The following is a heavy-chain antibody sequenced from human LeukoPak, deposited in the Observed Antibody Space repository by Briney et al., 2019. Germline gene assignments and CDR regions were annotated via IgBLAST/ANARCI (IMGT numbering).Heavy chain of an antibody. CDR2: IISSASTT. J-gene: IGHJ3*02. CDR1: GFLFRSYS. V-gene: IGHV3-48*04. D-gene: IGHD3-22*01. Sequence: PGGSLRLSCAASGFLFRSYSMNWVRQAPGKGLEWISYIISSASTTYYAESVKGRFVISRDNAKNSLYLEMNSLRVEDTGVYYCARDLHYYNSDNDRNVFFDMWGQGTMVTVSS. CDR3: ARDLHYYNSDNDRNVFFDM.